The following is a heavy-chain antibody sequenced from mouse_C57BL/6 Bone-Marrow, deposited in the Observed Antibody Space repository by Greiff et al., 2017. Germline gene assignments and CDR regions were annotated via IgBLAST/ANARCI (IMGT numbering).Heavy chain of an antibody. V-gene: IGHV1-50*01. D-gene: IGHD2-1*01. Sequence: QVQLQQSGAELVKPGASVKLSCKASGYTFTSYWMQWVKQRPGQGLEWIGEIDPSDSYTNYNQKFKGKATLTVDTSSSTAYMQLSSLTSEDSAVYYCARDGNWAYWYFDVWGTGTTVTVSS. CDR2: IDPSDSYT. CDR3: ARDGNWAYWYFDV. CDR1: GYTFTSYW. J-gene: IGHJ1*03.